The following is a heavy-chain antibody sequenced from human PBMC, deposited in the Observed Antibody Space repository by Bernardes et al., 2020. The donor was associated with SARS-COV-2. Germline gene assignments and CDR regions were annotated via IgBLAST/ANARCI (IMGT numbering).Heavy chain of an antibody. CDR3: TRSAGMDV. Sequence: GGSLRLSCAASGFDFSDYWMTWVRQAPGKGLEWVANIKRDGSETYEVDSVKGRFTISRDNAKNLVFLQMNSLRAEETAVFYCTRSAGMDVWGQGTMVTVSS. J-gene: IGHJ6*02. CDR2: IKRDGSET. V-gene: IGHV3-7*03. CDR1: GFDFSDYW.